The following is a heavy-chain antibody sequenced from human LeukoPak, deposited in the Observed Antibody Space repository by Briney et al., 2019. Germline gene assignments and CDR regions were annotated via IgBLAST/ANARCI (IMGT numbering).Heavy chain of an antibody. V-gene: IGHV4-59*01. J-gene: IGHJ3*02. CDR2: IYYSGTT. CDR1: GGSISSYH. CDR3: ARDKDYFDSGGAFDI. Sequence: PSETLSLTCTVSGGSISSYHWSWIRQPPGKGLEWMGYIYYSGTTNYNPSLKSRVTMSVDTSKNQFSLKLSSVTAADTAVYYCARDKDYFDSGGAFDIWGQGTMVTVSS. D-gene: IGHD3-22*01.